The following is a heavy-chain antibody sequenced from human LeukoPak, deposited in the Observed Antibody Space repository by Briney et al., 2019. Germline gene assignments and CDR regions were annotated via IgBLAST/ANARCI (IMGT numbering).Heavy chain of an antibody. V-gene: IGHV4-34*01. D-gene: IGHD6-13*01. Sequence: PSETLSLTCAVYGGSFSGYYWSWIRQPPGKGLEWIGEINHSGSTNYNPSLKSRVTISVDTSKNQFSLKLSSVTAAGTAVYYCARDVRGSSLDPWGQGTLVTVSS. J-gene: IGHJ5*02. CDR3: ARDVRGSSLDP. CDR1: GGSFSGYY. CDR2: INHSGST.